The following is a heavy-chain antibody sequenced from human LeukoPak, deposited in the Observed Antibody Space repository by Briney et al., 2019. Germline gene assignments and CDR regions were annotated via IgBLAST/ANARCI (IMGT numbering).Heavy chain of an antibody. CDR1: GYTFTSYD. CDR3: ARRAVRGVIITPPFYYYYYGMDV. CDR2: MNPNSGNT. V-gene: IGHV1-8*01. Sequence: PPASVKVSCKASGYTFTSYDINWVRQATGQGLEWMGWMNPNSGNTGYAQKSQGRVTMTRNTSISTAYMELSSLRSEDTAVYYCARRAVRGVIITPPFYYYYYGMDVWGQGTTVTVSS. J-gene: IGHJ6*02. D-gene: IGHD3-10*01.